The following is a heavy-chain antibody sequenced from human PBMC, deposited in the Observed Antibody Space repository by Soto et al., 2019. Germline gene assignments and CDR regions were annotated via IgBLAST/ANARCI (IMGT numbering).Heavy chain of an antibody. D-gene: IGHD2-15*01. CDR3: AKGATDYYYGMDV. Sequence: EVQLVESGGVVVQPGGSLRLSCAASGFTFDDYTMHWVRQAPGKGLEWVSLISWDGGSIYYADSVKGRFTISRDNSKNSLYLKMNSLRTEDTALYYCAKGATDYYYGMDVWGQGTTVTVSS. CDR1: GFTFDDYT. J-gene: IGHJ6*02. V-gene: IGHV3-43*01. CDR2: ISWDGGSI.